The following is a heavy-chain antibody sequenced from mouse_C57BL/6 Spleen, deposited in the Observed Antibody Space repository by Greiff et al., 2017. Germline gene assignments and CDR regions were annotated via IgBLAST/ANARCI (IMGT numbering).Heavy chain of an antibody. CDR1: GYTFTSYW. CDR3: ASLRRGLAMDY. D-gene: IGHD2-12*01. V-gene: IGHV1-50*01. J-gene: IGHJ4*01. Sequence: QVQLQQPGAELVKPGASVKLSCKASGYTFTSYWMQWVKQRPGQGLEWIGEIDPSDSYTNYNQKFKGKATLTVDTSSSTAYMQLSSLTSEDSAVYYCASLRRGLAMDYWGQGTSVTVSS. CDR2: IDPSDSYT.